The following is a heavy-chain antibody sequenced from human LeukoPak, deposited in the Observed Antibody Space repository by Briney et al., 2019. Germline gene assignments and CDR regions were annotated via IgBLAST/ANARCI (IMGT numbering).Heavy chain of an antibody. J-gene: IGHJ6*02. Sequence: GGSLRLSCAVSGLTFSNAWMSWVRQAPGKGLEWVGRMKSKPDGGTTDYAAPVKGRYTISKDDSKNTLYLQMNSLKTEDTAVYYCTTDQAWYGSGRVYYYGMDVWGQGTTVTVSS. D-gene: IGHD3-10*01. V-gene: IGHV3-15*01. CDR3: TTDQAWYGSGRVYYYGMDV. CDR2: MKSKPDGGTT. CDR1: GLTFSNAW.